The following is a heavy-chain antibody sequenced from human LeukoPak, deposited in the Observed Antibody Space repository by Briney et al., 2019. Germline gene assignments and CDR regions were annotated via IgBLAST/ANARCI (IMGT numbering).Heavy chain of an antibody. V-gene: IGHV1-69*13. CDR1: GGTFSSYA. Sequence: ASVKVSCKASGGTFSSYAIRWVRQAPGQGLEWMGGIIPIFGTANYAQKFQGRVTITADESTSTAYMELSSLRSEDTAVYYCARFHSGSYFFDYWGQGTLVTVSS. J-gene: IGHJ4*02. D-gene: IGHD1-26*01. CDR2: IIPIFGTA. CDR3: ARFHSGSYFFDY.